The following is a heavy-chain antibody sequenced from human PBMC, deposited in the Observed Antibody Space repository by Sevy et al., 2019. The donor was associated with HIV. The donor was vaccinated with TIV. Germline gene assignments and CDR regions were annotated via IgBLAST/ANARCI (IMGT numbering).Heavy chain of an antibody. CDR1: GFTFSSYW. J-gene: IGHJ3*02. D-gene: IGHD1-26*01. V-gene: IGHV3-7*03. CDR2: LKQDGSEK. Sequence: GGSLRLSCAASGFTFSSYWMSWVRLAPGKGLEWVANLKQDGSEKYYVDSVKGRFTISRDNAKNSLYLQMNSLRAEDTVVYYCARGTIVGPIWGQGTMVTVSS. CDR3: ARGTIVGPI.